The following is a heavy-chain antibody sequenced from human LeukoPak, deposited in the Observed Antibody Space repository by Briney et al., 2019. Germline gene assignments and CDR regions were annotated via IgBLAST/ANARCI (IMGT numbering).Heavy chain of an antibody. CDR2: IYYSGST. Sequence: PSETLSLTCTVSGGSISSYYWSWIRQPPGKGLEWIGYIYYSGSTNYNPSLKSRVTISVDTSKNQFSLKLSSVTAADTAVYYCARDRGSYRAVDAFDIWGQGTMVTVSS. V-gene: IGHV4-59*01. D-gene: IGHD1-26*01. CDR1: GGSISSYY. J-gene: IGHJ3*02. CDR3: ARDRGSYRAVDAFDI.